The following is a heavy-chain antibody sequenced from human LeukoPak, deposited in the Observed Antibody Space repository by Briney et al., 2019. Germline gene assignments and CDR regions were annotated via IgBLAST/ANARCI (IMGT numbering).Heavy chain of an antibody. CDR3: AGAPSNAHFVY. V-gene: IGHV3-66*01. D-gene: IGHD3-3*02. Sequence: PGGSLRLSCAASGFTVTNNYMSWVRQAPGQGLEWISLIYSGGSTSYADSVKGRFTTSRDNSNNRTYFQVNSLLADDKAVLYWAGAPSNAHFVYWGQGALVTVSS. CDR2: IYSGGST. J-gene: IGHJ4*02. CDR1: GFTVTNNY.